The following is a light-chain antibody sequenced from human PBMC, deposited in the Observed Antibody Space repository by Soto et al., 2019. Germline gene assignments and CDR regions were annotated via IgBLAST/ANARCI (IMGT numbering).Light chain of an antibody. Sequence: QSVLTQPRSVSGSPGQSVTISCTGTSSDVGGYNYVSWYQQHPGKAPKLMIYDVSKRPSGVPDRFSGSKSDNTASLTISGLQAEDEADYYCCPYAGNYTYVFGTGTKVTVL. CDR1: SSDVGGYNY. CDR2: DVS. J-gene: IGLJ1*01. V-gene: IGLV2-11*01. CDR3: CPYAGNYTYV.